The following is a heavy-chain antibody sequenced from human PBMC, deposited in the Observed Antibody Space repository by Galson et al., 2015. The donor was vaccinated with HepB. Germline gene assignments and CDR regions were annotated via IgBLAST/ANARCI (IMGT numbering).Heavy chain of an antibody. CDR3: VKDLTYYYGSGISRAYGLDV. V-gene: IGHV3-43*01. D-gene: IGHD3-10*01. J-gene: IGHJ6*02. CDR2: ISWDGVTT. CDR1: GFTFDDYT. Sequence: SLRLSCAASGFTFDDYTMHWVRQAPGKGLEWVSLISWDGVTTYYADSVKGRFTVSRDNSKHSLFLQMNSLGTQDTALYYCVKDLTYYYGSGISRAYGLDVWGQGTPVTVAS.